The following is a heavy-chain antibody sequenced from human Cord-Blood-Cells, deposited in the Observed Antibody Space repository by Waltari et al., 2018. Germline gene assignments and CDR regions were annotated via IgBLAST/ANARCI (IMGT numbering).Heavy chain of an antibody. CDR3: ARDLAVGYSGYGFDY. V-gene: IGHV1-69*08. CDR2: IIPIRGIA. CDR1: GGTFSSYT. J-gene: IGHJ4*02. D-gene: IGHD5-12*01. Sequence: QVQLVQSGAEVKKPGSSVMVSCKAYGGTFSSYTISWVRQVPGQGLEWMGRIIPIRGIANYAQKFQGRVTITADKSTSTAYMELSSLRSEDTAVYYCARDLAVGYSGYGFDYWGQGTLVTVSS.